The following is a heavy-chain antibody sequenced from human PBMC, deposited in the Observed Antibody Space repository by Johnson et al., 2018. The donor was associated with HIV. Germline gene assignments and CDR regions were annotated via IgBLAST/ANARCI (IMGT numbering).Heavy chain of an antibody. CDR2: INLDGSER. CDR1: GFTFSSFW. Sequence: VQLVESGGGVVRPGGSLRLSCAASGFTFSSFWLSWVRQAPGKGLEWLANINLDGSERFYVDSVKGRFTISRDNVNNSVYLLMNSLRAEDTAVYYCLAGGIWGQGTMVTVSS. J-gene: IGHJ3*02. V-gene: IGHV3-7*01. CDR3: LAGGI. D-gene: IGHD6-19*01.